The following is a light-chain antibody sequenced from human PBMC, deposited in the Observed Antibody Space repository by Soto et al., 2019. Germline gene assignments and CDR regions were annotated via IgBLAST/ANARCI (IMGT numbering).Light chain of an antibody. CDR3: QQADSFPLT. CDR1: QDINSW. Sequence: DVQMTQSPSSVSASVGDRVIVTCRASQDINSWLAWYQQKPGEAPKLLIYAASRLQSGVPSRFSGSGSGTDFSLTISSLQSEDFATYYCQQADSFPLTFGGGTKVEIK. CDR2: AAS. V-gene: IGKV1D-12*01. J-gene: IGKJ4*01.